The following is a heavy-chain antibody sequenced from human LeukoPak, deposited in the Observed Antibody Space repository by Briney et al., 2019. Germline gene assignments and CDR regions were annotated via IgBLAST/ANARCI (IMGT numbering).Heavy chain of an antibody. Sequence: SETLSLTCTVSGYSISSGYYWGWIRQPPGKGLEWIGSIYHSGSTYYNPSLKSRVTISVDTSKNQFSLKLSSVTAADTAVYYCARDGVAVAGLLNWGQGTLVTVPS. D-gene: IGHD6-19*01. J-gene: IGHJ4*02. CDR2: IYHSGST. CDR1: GYSISSGYY. CDR3: ARDGVAVAGLLN. V-gene: IGHV4-38-2*02.